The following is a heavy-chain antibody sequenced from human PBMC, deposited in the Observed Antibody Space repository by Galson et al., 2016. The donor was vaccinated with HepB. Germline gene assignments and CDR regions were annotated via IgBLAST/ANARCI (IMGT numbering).Heavy chain of an antibody. D-gene: IGHD5-12*01. CDR3: ARHRGDTGYDAFDI. CDR1: GFTFGLYY. J-gene: IGHJ3*02. Sequence: SLRLSCAASGFTFGLYYMSWIRQAPGKGLEWVSYISRSSSYTNFADSVKGRFTISRDNAKNSLYLQMDSLRAEDTAVYYCARHRGDTGYDAFDIWGQGTMVTVSS. CDR2: ISRSSSYT. V-gene: IGHV3-11*03.